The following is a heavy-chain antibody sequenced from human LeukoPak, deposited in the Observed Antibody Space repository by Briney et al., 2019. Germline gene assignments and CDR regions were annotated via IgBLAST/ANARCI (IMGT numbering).Heavy chain of an antibody. Sequence: GGSLRLSCAASGFTFSSYAMSWVRQAPGKGLEWVSAISGSGGSTYYADSVKGRFTISRDNSKNALYLQMTSLRAEDTAVYYCAKVPLVTAFKYFDYWGQGTLVTVSS. CDR1: GFTFSSYA. J-gene: IGHJ4*02. CDR2: ISGSGGST. D-gene: IGHD2-21*02. CDR3: AKVPLVTAFKYFDY. V-gene: IGHV3-23*01.